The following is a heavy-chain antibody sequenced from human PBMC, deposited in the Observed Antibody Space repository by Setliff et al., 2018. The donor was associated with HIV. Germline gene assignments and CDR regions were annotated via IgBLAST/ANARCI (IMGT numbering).Heavy chain of an antibody. V-gene: IGHV1-69*06. D-gene: IGHD6-19*01. CDR3: ARGPANGWSGH. J-gene: IGHJ4*02. CDR1: GGTFSSYA. CDR2: VIPVFGTA. Sequence: GASVKVSCKASGGTFSSYAISWVRQAPGQGLEWMGRVIPVFGTANYAQRFQGRVTIIADKSTSTAYMELSSLRSEDTAVYYWARGPANGWSGHWGQGTRVTVSS.